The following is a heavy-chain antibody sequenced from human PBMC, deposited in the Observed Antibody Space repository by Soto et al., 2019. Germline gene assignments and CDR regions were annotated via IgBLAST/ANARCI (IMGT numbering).Heavy chain of an antibody. CDR1: GFSLSNSGVG. J-gene: IGHJ4*02. CDR3: AHCTLHDYGDYDPGTSHVFDS. Sequence: QITLKESGPSPVKPTQTLTVTCTFSGFSLSNSGVGVAWIRQPPGKALEWLALIYGDNDKRYSPSLKTRLTTTKDTSTDQVVLTMTTMDPVDTATYYCAHCTLHDYGDYDPGTSHVFDSWGQGTLVTVSS. CDR2: IYGDNDK. D-gene: IGHD4-17*01. V-gene: IGHV2-5*02.